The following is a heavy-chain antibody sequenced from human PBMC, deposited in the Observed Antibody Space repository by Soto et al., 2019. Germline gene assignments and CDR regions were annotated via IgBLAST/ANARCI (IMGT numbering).Heavy chain of an antibody. CDR3: ARLDLAACPYYCDGKDF. CDR2: IYPGDSDT. J-gene: IGHJ6*02. V-gene: IGHV5-51*01. Sequence: PGESLKISCKGSGYSFTSYWIGWVRQMPGKGLEWMGIIYPGDSDTRYSPSFQGQVTISADKSISTAYLQWSSLKASDTAMYYCARLDLAACPYYCDGKDFWGQGTTDIGSS. CDR1: GYSFTSYW. D-gene: IGHD6-6*01.